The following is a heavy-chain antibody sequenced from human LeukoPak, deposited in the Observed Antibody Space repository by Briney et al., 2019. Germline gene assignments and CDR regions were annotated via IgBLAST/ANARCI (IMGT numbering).Heavy chain of an antibody. Sequence: PGGSLRLSCAASGFTFSSYAMHWVRQAPGKGLEYVSAISSNGGSTYYANSVKGRFTISRDNSKNTLYLQMGSLRAEDMAVYYCARGGGDYVAFDIWGQGTMVTVSS. CDR1: GFTFSSYA. D-gene: IGHD4-17*01. CDR2: ISSNGGST. V-gene: IGHV3-64*01. J-gene: IGHJ3*02. CDR3: ARGGGDYVAFDI.